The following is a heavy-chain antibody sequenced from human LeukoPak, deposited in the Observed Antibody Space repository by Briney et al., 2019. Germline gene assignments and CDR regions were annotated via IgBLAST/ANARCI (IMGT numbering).Heavy chain of an antibody. J-gene: IGHJ4*02. V-gene: IGHV3-33*06. CDR1: GFNFMNFG. CDR2: IWYDGSFI. Sequence: PGGSLRLSCAAPGFNFMNFGMHWVRQAPGKGLDWVAVIWYDGSFIYYADSVRGRFIISRDNAKNTLYLQMNSVRAEDTAIYYCAKVVQYTASTGTGLASWGQGTLVTVSS. CDR3: AKVVQYTASTGTGLAS. D-gene: IGHD6-13*01.